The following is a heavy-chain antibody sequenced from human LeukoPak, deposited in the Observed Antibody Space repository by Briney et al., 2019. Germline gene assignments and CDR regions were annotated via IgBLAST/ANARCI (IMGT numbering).Heavy chain of an antibody. J-gene: IGHJ4*02. CDR2: IYYSGST. CDR1: GGSISSYY. V-gene: IGHV4-59*01. D-gene: IGHD2-2*03. Sequence: SETLSLTCTVSGGSISSYYWSWIRQPPGKGLEWIGYIYYSGSTNYNPSLKSRVTISVDTSKNQFSLKLSSVTAADTAVYYCARGPTRDGYCSSTSCYFLDFWGQGTLVTVSS. CDR3: ARGPTRDGYCSSTSCYFLDF.